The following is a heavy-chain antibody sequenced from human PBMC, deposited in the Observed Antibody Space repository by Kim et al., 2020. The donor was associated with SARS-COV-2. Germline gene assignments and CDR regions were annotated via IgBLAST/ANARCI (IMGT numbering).Heavy chain of an antibody. CDR1: GFTVSSNY. CDR3: ARYYYDSSGYYYRRAYYYMDV. V-gene: IGHV3-53*01. CDR2: IYSGGST. Sequence: GGSLRLSCAASGFTVSSNYMSWVRQAPGKGLEWVSVIYSGGSTYYADSVKGRFTISRDNSKNTLYLQMNSLRAEDTAVYYCARYYYDSSGYYYRRAYYYMDVWGKGTTVTVSS. D-gene: IGHD3-22*01. J-gene: IGHJ6*03.